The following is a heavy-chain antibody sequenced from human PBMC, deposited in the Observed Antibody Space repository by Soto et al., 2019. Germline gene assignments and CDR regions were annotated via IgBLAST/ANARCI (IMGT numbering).Heavy chain of an antibody. CDR3: AKGAGWSGLGYYGMDV. CDR1: GFTFSSYG. V-gene: IGHV3-30*18. D-gene: IGHD6-19*01. CDR2: ISYDGSNK. J-gene: IGHJ6*02. Sequence: GGSLRLSCAASGFTFSSYGMHWVRQAPGKGLEWVAVISYDGSNKYYADSVKGRFTISRDNSKNTLYLQMNSLRAEDTAVYYCAKGAGWSGLGYYGMDVWGQGTTVTVSS.